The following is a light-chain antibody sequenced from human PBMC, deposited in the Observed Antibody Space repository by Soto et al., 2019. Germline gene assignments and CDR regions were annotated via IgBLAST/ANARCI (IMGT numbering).Light chain of an antibody. CDR3: GTWDTSLSAVV. Sequence: QSVLTQPPSVSAAPGQKVTISCSGSSSNIGKNYVSWYQRLPGTAPKLLIYDNNERSSGIPDRFSGSKSGTSATLGTAGLQTGDEADYYCGTWDTSLSAVVFGGGTQLTV. V-gene: IGLV1-51*01. J-gene: IGLJ2*01. CDR1: SSNIGKNY. CDR2: DNN.